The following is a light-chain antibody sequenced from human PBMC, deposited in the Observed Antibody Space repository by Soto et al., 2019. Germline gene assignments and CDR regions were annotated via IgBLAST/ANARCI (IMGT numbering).Light chain of an antibody. Sequence: QSVLTQPPSASGSPGQSVTISFTGTSNDVGDYNYVSWYQQHPGKAPKLMIYEVSKRPSGVPGRFSGSKSGNTASLTVSGLQAEDEADYYCSSYAGSSTLYVFGTGTKVTVL. J-gene: IGLJ1*01. CDR3: SSYAGSSTLYV. CDR2: EVS. CDR1: SNDVGDYNY. V-gene: IGLV2-8*01.